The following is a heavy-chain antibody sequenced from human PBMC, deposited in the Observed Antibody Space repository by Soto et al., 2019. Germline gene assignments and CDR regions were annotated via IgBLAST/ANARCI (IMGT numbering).Heavy chain of an antibody. CDR3: ARHLSHLKTGWLDP. Sequence: QEQLVESGGGVVQPGRSLRLSCRVSGFTFINYAMHWVRQAPGKGLEWVALISGDGGNEYYADSVKGRFTISRDNPRNTLYLQMNSLRADDTAVYYCARHLSHLKTGWLDPWGQGTLVTVSS. D-gene: IGHD7-27*01. V-gene: IGHV3-30-3*01. CDR2: ISGDGGNE. J-gene: IGHJ5*02. CDR1: GFTFINYA.